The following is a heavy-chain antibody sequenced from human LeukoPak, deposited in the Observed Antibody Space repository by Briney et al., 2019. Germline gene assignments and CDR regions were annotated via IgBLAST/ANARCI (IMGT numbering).Heavy chain of an antibody. J-gene: IGHJ4*01. V-gene: IGHV4-4*02. CDR2: ISHNGST. CDR3: GRVTGTTPFDC. Sequence: SGTLSLTCAVSGGSISSSNWWSWLRQPPGKGLEWIGEISHNGSTNYNPSLESRVTISVDKSKNQFSLELSSVTAADTAVYFCGRVTGTTPFDCWGHGTLVTVSS. CDR1: GGSISSSNW. D-gene: IGHD1-1*01.